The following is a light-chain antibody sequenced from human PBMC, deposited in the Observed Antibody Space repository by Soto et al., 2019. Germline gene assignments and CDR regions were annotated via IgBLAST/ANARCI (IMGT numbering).Light chain of an antibody. CDR1: SSNIGNSP. CDR2: GSY. CDR3: ASWDDSLNGVV. V-gene: IGLV1-44*01. J-gene: IGLJ2*01. Sequence: QSVLTQPPSASGTPGQRVTISCSGSSSNIGNSPVDWYQQLPGTAPKLLIFGSYQRPSGVPDRFSGSKSGASASLAISGLQSEDEADYFSASWDDSLNGVVFGGGTKLTVL.